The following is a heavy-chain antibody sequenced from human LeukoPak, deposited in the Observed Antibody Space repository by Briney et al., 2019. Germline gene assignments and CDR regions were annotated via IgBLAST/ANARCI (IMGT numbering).Heavy chain of an antibody. V-gene: IGHV3-64D*06. CDR1: GFTFSSYA. CDR3: VKDQRYYYGSGSADRFDY. CDR2: ISSNGGGT. Sequence: GGSLRLSCSASGFTFSSYAMHWVRQAPGKGLEYVSAISSNGGGTYYADSVKGRFTISRDNSKNTLYLQMSSLRAEDTAVYYCVKDQRYYYGSGSADRFDYWGQGTLVTVSS. D-gene: IGHD3-10*01. J-gene: IGHJ4*02.